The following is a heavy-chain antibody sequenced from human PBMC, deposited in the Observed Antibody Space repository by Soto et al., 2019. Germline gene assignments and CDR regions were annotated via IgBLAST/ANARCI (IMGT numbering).Heavy chain of an antibody. V-gene: IGHV3-13*01. CDR3: ARERRGWFGKAGSLDV. CDR2: IAVGGET. J-gene: IGHJ6*02. Sequence: GGSLRLSCVASGFTFSDYDMHWVRQDPGKGLEWVSGIAVGGETYSSASLRGRFTVSRDDAKNSLFLQMHNLRDGDTAVYYCARERRGWFGKAGSLDVWGRGTTVTVSS. D-gene: IGHD3-10*01. CDR1: GFTFSDYD.